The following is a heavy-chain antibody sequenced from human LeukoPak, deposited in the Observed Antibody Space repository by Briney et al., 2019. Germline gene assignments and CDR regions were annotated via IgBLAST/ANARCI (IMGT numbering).Heavy chain of an antibody. CDR3: AKEGVVVPAAAAYYYYYMDV. J-gene: IGHJ6*03. V-gene: IGHV3-30-3*01. Sequence: GGSLRLSCAASGFTFNTYAMHWVRQAPGKGLEWVALISYDGTNKYYADSVKGRFTISRDNSKNTLYLQMNSLRAEDTAVYYCAKEGVVVPAAAAYYYYYMDVWGKGTTVTVSS. D-gene: IGHD2-2*01. CDR1: GFTFNTYA. CDR2: ISYDGTNK.